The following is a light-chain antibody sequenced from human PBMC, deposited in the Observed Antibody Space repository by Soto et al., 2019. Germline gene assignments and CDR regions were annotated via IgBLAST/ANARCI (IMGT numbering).Light chain of an antibody. V-gene: IGKV1-12*01. CDR2: TAS. CDR1: QGISSW. Sequence: DIPMTQSPSSVSASVGDRVTITCRASQGISSWLAWYQQKPGKAPTLLIYTASSLQSGVPSRFSGSGSGTDVSLTISRLHPEDFAAYYWQQAYTFPYTFGQGTKLEIK. CDR3: QQAYTFPYT. J-gene: IGKJ2*01.